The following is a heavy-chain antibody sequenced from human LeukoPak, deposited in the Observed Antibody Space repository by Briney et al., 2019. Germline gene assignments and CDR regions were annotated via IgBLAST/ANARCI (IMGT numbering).Heavy chain of an antibody. D-gene: IGHD3-10*01. CDR3: ARVLRITMVRGVFYGMDV. CDR1: GYTFTGYY. CDR2: INPSGGST. V-gene: IGHV1-46*01. J-gene: IGHJ6*02. Sequence: ASVKVSCKASGYTFTGYYMHWVRQAPGQGLEWMGIINPSGGSTSYAQKFQGRVTTTRDTSTSTVYMELSSLRSEDTAVYYCARVLRITMVRGVFYGMDVWGQGTTVTVSS.